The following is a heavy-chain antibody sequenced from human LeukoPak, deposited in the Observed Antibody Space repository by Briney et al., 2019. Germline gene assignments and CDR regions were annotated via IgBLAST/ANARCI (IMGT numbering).Heavy chain of an antibody. CDR3: ARAPVDNWNYDF. CDR1: GYTFTGYY. D-gene: IGHD1-7*01. J-gene: IGHJ4*02. Sequence: ASVKVSCKASGYTFTGYYMHWVRQAPGQGLDWMGRINTNSGGTNYAQKFQGRVTMTADTSISTVYSELSRLKSDDTAVYYCARAPVDNWNYDFWGQGTLVTVSS. CDR2: INTNSGGT. V-gene: IGHV1-2*06.